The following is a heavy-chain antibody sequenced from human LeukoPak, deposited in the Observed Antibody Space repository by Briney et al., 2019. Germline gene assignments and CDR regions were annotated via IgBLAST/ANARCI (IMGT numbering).Heavy chain of an antibody. V-gene: IGHV4-61*09. CDR3: AREPYSSSWVDY. CDR1: GGSISSRNYF. Sequence: PSQTLSLTCTVSGGSISSRNYFWTWIRQPAGKGLEWIGHIDTSGSTKYNPSLKTRVTISVDTSKNQFSLKLSSVTAADTAVYYCAREPYSSSWVDYWGQGTLVTVSS. CDR2: IDTSGST. D-gene: IGHD6-13*01. J-gene: IGHJ4*02.